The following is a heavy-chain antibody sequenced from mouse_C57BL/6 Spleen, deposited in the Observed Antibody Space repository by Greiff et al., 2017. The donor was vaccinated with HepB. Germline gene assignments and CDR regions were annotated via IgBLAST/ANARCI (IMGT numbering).Heavy chain of an antibody. CDR2: IYPGGGYT. J-gene: IGHJ4*01. D-gene: IGHD1-1*01. CDR1: GYTFTNYW. CDR3: ARGYYGSSYGYAMDY. Sequence: LQESGAELVRPGTSVKMSCKASGYTFTNYWIGWAKQRPGHGLEWIGDIYPGGGYTNYNEKFKGKATLTADKSSSTAYMQFSSLTSEDSAIYYCARGYYGSSYGYAMDYWGQGTSVTVSS. V-gene: IGHV1-63*01.